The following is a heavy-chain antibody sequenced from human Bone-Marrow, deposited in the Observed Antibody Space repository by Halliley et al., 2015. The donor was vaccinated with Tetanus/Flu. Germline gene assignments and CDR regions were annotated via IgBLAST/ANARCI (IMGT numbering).Heavy chain of an antibody. CDR2: LSPYNGNT. V-gene: IGHV1-18*01. J-gene: IGHJ4*02. CDR3: AVVIPTDEDGYGGFSH. Sequence: WLSPYNGNTNYVQKFQDRVTMTADTLTTTVYMELRSLRSDDTAVYYCAVVIPTDEDGYGGFSHWGQGTLVTVSS. D-gene: IGHD5-18*01.